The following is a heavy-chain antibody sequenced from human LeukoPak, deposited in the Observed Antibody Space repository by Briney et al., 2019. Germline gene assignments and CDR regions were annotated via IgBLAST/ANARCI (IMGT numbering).Heavy chain of an antibody. CDR1: GGTFSSYA. CDR2: MSPNSGDT. J-gene: IGHJ4*02. D-gene: IGHD7-27*01. Sequence: GASVKVSCKASGGTFSSYAINWVRQATGQRPEWMGWMSPNSGDTGYAQEFQDRVTMTRNTSISTAYMELSSLRSDDTAVYYCARGPPNWGYDYWGPGTLVTVSS. V-gene: IGHV1-8*02. CDR3: ARGPPNWGYDY.